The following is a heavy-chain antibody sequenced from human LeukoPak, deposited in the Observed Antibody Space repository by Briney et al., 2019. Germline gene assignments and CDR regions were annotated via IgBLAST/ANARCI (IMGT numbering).Heavy chain of an antibody. CDR3: ARDILIAVAGPYYYYGMDV. D-gene: IGHD6-19*01. Sequence: SVKVSCKAPGGTFSSYAISWVRQAPGQGLEWMGGIIPIFGTANYAQKFQGRVTITADESTSTAYMELSSLRSEDTAVYYCARDILIAVAGPYYYYGMDVWGQGTTVTVSS. V-gene: IGHV1-69*13. J-gene: IGHJ6*02. CDR2: IIPIFGTA. CDR1: GGTFSSYA.